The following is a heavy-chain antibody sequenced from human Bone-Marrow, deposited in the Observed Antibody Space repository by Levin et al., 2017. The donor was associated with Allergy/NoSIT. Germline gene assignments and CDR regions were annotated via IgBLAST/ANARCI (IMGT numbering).Heavy chain of an antibody. CDR2: VNYSGRT. CDR1: RGSFISYY. CDR3: ARTRGLNGNAYFDS. V-gene: IGHV4-34*01. Sequence: PGGSLRLSCAVYRGSFISYYWSWIRQPPGKGLEWIGEVNYSGRTNYNPSLKSRVSISADRSKSQLTLNLDTVAAADTAVYYCARTRGLNGNAYFDSWGQGTLVSVAS. D-gene: IGHD4-23*01. J-gene: IGHJ4*02.